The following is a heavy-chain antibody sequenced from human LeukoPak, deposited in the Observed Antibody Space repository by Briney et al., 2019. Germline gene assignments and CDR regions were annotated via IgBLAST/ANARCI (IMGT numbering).Heavy chain of an antibody. Sequence: GGSLRLSCAASGFTFSSYEMNWVRQAPGKGLEWVSSISSSSSYIYYADSVKGRFTISRDNAKNSLYLQMNSLRAEDTAVYYCARVESEIVVVVAATQYYYMDVWGKGTTVTVSS. CDR3: ARVESEIVVVVAATQYYYMDV. D-gene: IGHD2-15*01. J-gene: IGHJ6*03. CDR1: GFTFSSYE. V-gene: IGHV3-21*01. CDR2: ISSSSSYI.